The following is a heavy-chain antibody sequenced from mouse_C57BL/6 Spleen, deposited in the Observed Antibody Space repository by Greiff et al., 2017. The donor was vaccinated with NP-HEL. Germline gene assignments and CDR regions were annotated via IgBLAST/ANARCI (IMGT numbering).Heavy chain of an antibody. V-gene: IGHV1-82*01. CDR3: ARSGGDFASFAY. CDR1: GYSFSSSW. J-gene: IGHJ3*01. CDR2: IYPGDGDT. Sequence: VMLVESGPELVKPGASVKISCKASGYSFSSSWMNWVKQRPGKGLEWIGRIYPGDGDTNYNGKFKGKATLTADKYCSTAYMQLRSLTYGDSAVYFCARSGGDFASFAYWGKGTLVTVSA.